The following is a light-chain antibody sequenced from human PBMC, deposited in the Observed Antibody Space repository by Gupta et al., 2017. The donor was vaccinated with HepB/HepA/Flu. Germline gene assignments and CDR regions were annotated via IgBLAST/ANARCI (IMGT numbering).Light chain of an antibody. CDR3: QPYYSSLSAVV. CDR2: GNT. J-gene: IGLJ2*01. V-gene: IGLV1-40*01. Sequence: QSVLTQPPSVSAAPGQRVPISCTASSATIGAGFDVNWYQQPPGTAPKLIIYGNTSPPSGVPHRFCATESDTTAALATTGVRTEDEADYYFQPYYSSLSAVVFGGGTKLTVL. CDR1: SATIGAGFD.